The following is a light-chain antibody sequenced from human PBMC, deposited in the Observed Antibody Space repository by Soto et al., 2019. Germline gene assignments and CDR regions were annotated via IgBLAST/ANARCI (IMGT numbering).Light chain of an antibody. CDR1: NSRSGSNY. CDR3: AKWDDSLRVYV. J-gene: IGLJ1*01. CDR2: RND. V-gene: IGLV1-47*01. Sequence: QSVLPQPPSASGTPGQRVTISCSTTNSRSGSNYVYWYQQLPGAAPKLLIYRNDQRPSGVPDRFSASKSGTSASLAIRGLRSEDEADYFCAKWDDSLRVYVFGSGTKVTVL.